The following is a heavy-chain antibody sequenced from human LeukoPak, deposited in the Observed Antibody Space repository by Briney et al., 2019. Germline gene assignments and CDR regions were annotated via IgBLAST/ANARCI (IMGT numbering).Heavy chain of an antibody. CDR1: GFTFSSYG. CDR3: AKDQGITQQLVHAFDI. Sequence: PGGSLRLSCAASGFTFSSYGMHWVRQAPGKGLEWVAVIWYGGSNKYYADSVKGRFTISRDNSKNTLYLQMNRLRAEDPAVYYCAKDQGITQQLVHAFDIWGQGTMVTVSS. CDR2: IWYGGSNK. J-gene: IGHJ3*02. D-gene: IGHD6-13*01. V-gene: IGHV3-30*02.